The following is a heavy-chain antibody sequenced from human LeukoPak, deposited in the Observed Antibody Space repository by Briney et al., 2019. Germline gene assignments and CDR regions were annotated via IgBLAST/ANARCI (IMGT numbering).Heavy chain of an antibody. D-gene: IGHD3/OR15-3a*01. CDR2: LYGGGST. V-gene: IGHV3-53*01. Sequence: GGSLRLSCAASGLDVSTTYMTWVRQAPEKGLECVSVLYGGGSTFYAESVKGRFTISRVNSNNTLYLQMNNLRADDTAVYYCARVSRTSWYYGMDVWGRGTTVTVAS. CDR1: GLDVSTTY. J-gene: IGHJ6*02. CDR3: ARVSRTSWYYGMDV.